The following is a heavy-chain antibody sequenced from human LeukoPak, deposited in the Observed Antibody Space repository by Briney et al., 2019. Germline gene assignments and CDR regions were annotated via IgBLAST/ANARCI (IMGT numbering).Heavy chain of an antibody. V-gene: IGHV1-2*04. CDR3: ARGRCSSRSCYLFDY. D-gene: IGHD2-2*01. CDR1: GYTLTGYY. Sequence: ASVKVSCKAAGYTLTGYYMHWVRQAPGQGLEWMGWINPNSGGTSYAQKFQGWVTMTRDTSISTAYMELSRLRSDDTAVYYCARGRCSSRSCYLFDYWGQGTLVTVSS. J-gene: IGHJ4*02. CDR2: INPNSGGT.